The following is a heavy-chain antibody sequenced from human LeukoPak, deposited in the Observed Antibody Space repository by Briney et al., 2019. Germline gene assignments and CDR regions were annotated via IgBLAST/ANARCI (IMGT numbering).Heavy chain of an antibody. CDR2: ISYDVGVK. CDR3: VRSDCSSSSCYFLSYYAMDV. V-gene: IGHV3-30-3*01. D-gene: IGHD2-2*01. CDR1: GFDFHNYV. Sequence: GGSLRLSCAASGFDFHNYVIHWVRQAPGKGLEWVAVISYDVGVKYHADSVKGRFTISRDSSSKTVYLQMNSLRTEDTAVYYCVRSDCSSSSCYFLSYYAMDVWGRGTAVTVSS. J-gene: IGHJ6*02.